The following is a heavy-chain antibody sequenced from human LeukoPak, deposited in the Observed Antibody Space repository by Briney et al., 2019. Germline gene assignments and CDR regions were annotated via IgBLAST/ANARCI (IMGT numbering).Heavy chain of an antibody. D-gene: IGHD1-26*01. CDR1: GFTLHVYA. CDR3: AKGGYSGTYYGDFFDY. Sequence: GGPLRLSCAASGFTLHVYAVHWVRHARGKGLEWVSVISGDCVIKYYTDSVEVRFTISRDNSENSLYLQMNSLRTEDTALYYCAKGGYSGTYYGDFFDYWGQGTLVTVSS. J-gene: IGHJ4*02. V-gene: IGHV3-43*02. CDR2: ISGDCVIK.